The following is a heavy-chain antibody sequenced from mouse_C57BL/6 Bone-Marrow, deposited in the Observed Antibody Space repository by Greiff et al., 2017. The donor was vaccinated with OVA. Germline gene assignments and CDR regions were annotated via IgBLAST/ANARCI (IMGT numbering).Heavy chain of an antibody. Sequence: EVKVVESGGGLVKPGGSLKLSCAASGFTFSSYAMSWVRQTPEKRLEWVATISDGGSYTYYPDNVKGRFTISRDNAKNNLYLQMSHLKSEDTAMYYCARGLTTVVDYFDYWGQGTTLTVSS. J-gene: IGHJ2*01. D-gene: IGHD1-1*01. CDR2: ISDGGSYT. CDR3: ARGLTTVVDYFDY. CDR1: GFTFSSYA. V-gene: IGHV5-4*03.